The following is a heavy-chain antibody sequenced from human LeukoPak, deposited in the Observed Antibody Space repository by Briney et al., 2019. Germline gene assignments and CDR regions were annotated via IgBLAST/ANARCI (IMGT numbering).Heavy chain of an antibody. CDR2: IHHSGST. CDR3: ARGLLTMIRRYGMDV. Sequence: SETLSLTCTVSGGSISSYYWSWIRQPPGRGLEWIGEIHHSGSTNYNPSLKSRVTISVDTSKNQFSLKLSSVTAADTAVYYCARGLLTMIRRYGMDVWGQGTTVTVSS. CDR1: GGSISSYY. J-gene: IGHJ6*02. V-gene: IGHV4-34*01. D-gene: IGHD3-10*01.